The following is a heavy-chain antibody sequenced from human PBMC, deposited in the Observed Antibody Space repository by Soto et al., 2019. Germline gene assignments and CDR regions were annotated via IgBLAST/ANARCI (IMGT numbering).Heavy chain of an antibody. D-gene: IGHD6-13*01. J-gene: IGHJ6*03. CDR2: IRWYVGST. CDR1: GFTFDDYG. V-gene: IGHV3-20*01. CDR3: ARVVLAAYYMDV. Sequence: EVQLVESGGGVVRPGGSLRLSCAASGFTFDDYGMSWVGQARGKGLEWVSGIRWYVGSTGYADSVKGRFTISRDNAKNSLYLQMNSLRAEDTALYHCARVVLAAYYMDVWGKGTTVTVSS.